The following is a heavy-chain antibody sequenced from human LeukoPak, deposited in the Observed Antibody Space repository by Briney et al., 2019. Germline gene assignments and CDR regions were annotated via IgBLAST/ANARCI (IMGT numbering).Heavy chain of an antibody. J-gene: IGHJ4*02. D-gene: IGHD3-16*02. CDR1: GYTFTSYD. CDR2: MNPNSGNT. CDR3: ARGRGSYRYFDY. V-gene: IGHV1-8*01. Sequence: ASVKVSCKASGYTFTSYDINWVRQATGQGLEWMGWMNPNSGNTGYAQKFQGRVTMTRNTSISTAYMELSSLRSEDTAVYYCARGRGSYRYFDYWGRGTLVTVSS.